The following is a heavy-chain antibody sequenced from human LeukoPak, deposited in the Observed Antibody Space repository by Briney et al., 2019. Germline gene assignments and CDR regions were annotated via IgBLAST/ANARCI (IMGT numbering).Heavy chain of an antibody. CDR1: GGTFSSYA. Sequence: ASVKVSCKASGGTFSSYAISWMRQAPGQGLEWMGGIIPIFGTANYAQKFQGRVTITTDESTSTAYMELSSLRSEDTAVYYCARGVPQPAAMWYYFDYWGQGTLVTVSS. V-gene: IGHV1-69*05. D-gene: IGHD2-2*01. CDR3: ARGVPQPAAMWYYFDY. CDR2: IIPIFGTA. J-gene: IGHJ4*02.